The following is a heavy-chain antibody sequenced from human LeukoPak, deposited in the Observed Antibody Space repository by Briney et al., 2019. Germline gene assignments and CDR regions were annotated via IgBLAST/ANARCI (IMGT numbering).Heavy chain of an antibody. CDR2: IIPIFGTA. CDR3: AREWYSSGWYNWFDP. Sequence: SVKVSCKASGGTFSSYAISWVRQAPGQGLEWMGRIIPIFGTANYAQKFQGRVTITADKSTSTAYMELSSLRSEDTAVYYCAREWYSSGWYNWFDPWGQGTLVTVSS. CDR1: GGTFSSYA. V-gene: IGHV1-69*06. J-gene: IGHJ5*02. D-gene: IGHD6-19*01.